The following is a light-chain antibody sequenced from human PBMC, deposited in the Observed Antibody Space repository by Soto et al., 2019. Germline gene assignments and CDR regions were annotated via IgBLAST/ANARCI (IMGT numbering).Light chain of an antibody. Sequence: QSVLTQPPSVSGAPGQRVTISCTGSSSNIGAGYDVHWYLHLPGTAPKLLIFGNSHRPSGVPDRFSASKSDTSASLAISALQSEDKADYYCATWDDSLNGAYVFGTGTKLTVL. J-gene: IGLJ1*01. CDR3: ATWDDSLNGAYV. CDR1: SSNIGAGYD. CDR2: GNS. V-gene: IGLV1-40*01.